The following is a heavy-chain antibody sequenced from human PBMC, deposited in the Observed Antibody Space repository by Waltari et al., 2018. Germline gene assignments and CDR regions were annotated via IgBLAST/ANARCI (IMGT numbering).Heavy chain of an antibody. V-gene: IGHV4-59*08. CDR1: GDFPSDDH. J-gene: IGHJ4*02. Sequence: HVQLQESGPGLVTPSETLSLTCTVSGDFPSDDHWTWIRQAPGKGLEWIAYLRNTGSTKRNPSLESRVTISADTSKKQFTLRLTSVTAADTAVYYCARLPTKYYDSLGWGFFDQWGQGILVTVSS. CDR2: LRNTGST. D-gene: IGHD3-22*01. CDR3: ARLPTKYYDSLGWGFFDQ.